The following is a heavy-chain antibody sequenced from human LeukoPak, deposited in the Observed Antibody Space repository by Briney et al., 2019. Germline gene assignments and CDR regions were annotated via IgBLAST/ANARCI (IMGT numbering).Heavy chain of an antibody. J-gene: IGHJ4*02. CDR3: AKGDSYYYGSGSSGLIRYFDY. V-gene: IGHV3-30*02. CDR2: IRYDGSNK. Sequence: TGGSLRLSCAASGFTFSSYWMHWVRQAPGKGLEWVAFIRYDGSNKYYADSVKGRFTISRDNSKNTLYLQMNSLRAEDTAVYYCAKGDSYYYGSGSSGLIRYFDYWGQGTLVTVSS. CDR1: GFTFSSYW. D-gene: IGHD3-10*01.